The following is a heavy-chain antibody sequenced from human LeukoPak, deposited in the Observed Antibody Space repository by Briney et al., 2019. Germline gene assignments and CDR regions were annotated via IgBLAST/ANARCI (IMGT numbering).Heavy chain of an antibody. V-gene: IGHV4-61*02. J-gene: IGHJ3*02. CDR3: ASGPYSYDRSGAFDI. D-gene: IGHD3-22*01. CDR2: ISSSGST. CDR1: GDSISSGDDY. Sequence: TLSLTCTVSGDSISSGDDYWRWIRQPAGKGLEWIGRISSSGSTNYNPSLKSRVTISVDTSKTHFSLKLSSVPAADTAVYFCASGPYSYDRSGAFDIWGQGTMVTVSS.